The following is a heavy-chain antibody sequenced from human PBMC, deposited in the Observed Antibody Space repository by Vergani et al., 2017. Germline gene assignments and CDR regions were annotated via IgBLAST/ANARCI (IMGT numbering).Heavy chain of an antibody. V-gene: IGHV3-33*06. CDR1: GFTFNQYG. Sequence: QVQLVESEGGVVQPGRSLRLSCAASGFTFNQYGMHWVRQAPGKGLEWVAVTWYDGNNKQYADSVKGRFTISRDNSKSTLYLQMNSLRAEDTAIYYCAKDILTNYIRDFWDYWGQGTLVTVSS. D-gene: IGHD3-9*01. J-gene: IGHJ4*02. CDR3: AKDILTNYIRDFWDY. CDR2: TWYDGNNK.